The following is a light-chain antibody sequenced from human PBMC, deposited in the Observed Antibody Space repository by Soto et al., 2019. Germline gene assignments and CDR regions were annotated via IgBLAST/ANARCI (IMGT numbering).Light chain of an antibody. V-gene: IGLV1-44*01. CDR3: AAWDDSLNGWV. CDR1: SSNIGSNT. J-gene: IGLJ3*02. CDR2: GNY. Sequence: QSVLTQPPSVSETPGQRVSISCSGGSSNIGSNTVNWYQQLPGTAPKLLMYGNYLRPSGVPDRFSGSKSGTSASLAISGLQSEDEADYYCAAWDDSLNGWVFGGGTKVTVL.